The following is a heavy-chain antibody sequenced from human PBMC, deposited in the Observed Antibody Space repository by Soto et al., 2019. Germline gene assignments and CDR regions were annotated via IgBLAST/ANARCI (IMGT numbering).Heavy chain of an antibody. V-gene: IGHV4-30-4*02. J-gene: IGHJ6*02. CDR3: ASRYYDFWSGFDGYYYGMDV. CDR1: CGSISSGDYY. Sequence: SDTLSLTCNVSCGSISSGDYYWILIRHPPWKCLDWIGYIYYSGSTYYNPSLKSRVTISVDTSKNQFSLKLSSVTAADTAVYYCASRYYDFWSGFDGYYYGMDVWGQGTTVTVSS. CDR2: IYYSGST. D-gene: IGHD3-3*01.